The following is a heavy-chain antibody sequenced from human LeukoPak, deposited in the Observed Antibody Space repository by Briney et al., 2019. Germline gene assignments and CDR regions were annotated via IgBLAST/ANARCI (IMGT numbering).Heavy chain of an antibody. V-gene: IGHV4-34*01. Sequence: SETLSLTCAVYGGSFSGYYWSWIRQPPGKGLEWIGSIYHSGSTYYNPSLKSRVTISVDTSKNQFSLKLSSVTAADTAVYYCARDIVVVVAATGYNWFDPWGQGTLVTVSS. D-gene: IGHD2-15*01. CDR2: IYHSGST. J-gene: IGHJ5*02. CDR1: GGSFSGYY. CDR3: ARDIVVVVAATGYNWFDP.